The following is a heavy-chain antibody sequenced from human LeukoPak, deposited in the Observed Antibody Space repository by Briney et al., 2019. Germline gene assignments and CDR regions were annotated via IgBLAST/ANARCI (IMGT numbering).Heavy chain of an antibody. CDR3: ARDRNYYYYGMDV. J-gene: IGHJ6*04. D-gene: IGHD1-14*01. V-gene: IGHV3-48*03. CDR2: ISSSGSTI. Sequence: GGSLRLSCAASGFTFSSYEMNWVRQAPGKGLEWASYISSSGSTIYYADSVKGRFTISRDNAKNSLYLQMNSLRAEDTAVYYCARDRNYYYYGMDVWGKGTTVTVSS. CDR1: GFTFSSYE.